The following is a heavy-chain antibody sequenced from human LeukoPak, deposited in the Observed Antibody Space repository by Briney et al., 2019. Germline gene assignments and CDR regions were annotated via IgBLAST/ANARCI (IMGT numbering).Heavy chain of an antibody. CDR3: AREWYFYDTRGQGDAFDI. Sequence: GGSLRLSCAASGFTFSSHWMSWVRQAPGKGLEWVANISHDGNEKYYVDSVKGRFTISRDNAKSSLYLQMNILRAEDTAVYYCAREWYFYDTRGQGDAFDIWGQGTMVTVSS. CDR1: GFTFSSHW. CDR2: ISHDGNEK. V-gene: IGHV3-7*05. J-gene: IGHJ3*02. D-gene: IGHD3-22*01.